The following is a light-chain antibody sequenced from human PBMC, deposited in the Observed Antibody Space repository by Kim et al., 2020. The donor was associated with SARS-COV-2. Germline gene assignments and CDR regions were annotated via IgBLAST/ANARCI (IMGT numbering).Light chain of an antibody. CDR3: QAWDSSTAV. V-gene: IGLV3-1*01. J-gene: IGLJ2*01. CDR2: QNS. CDR1: KLGDKS. Sequence: SYELTQPPSVSVSPGQTANITCSGDKLGDKSASWYQQKPGQSPVLVIYQNSKRPSGIPERFSGSNSGNTAALTISGTQAMDEADYYCQAWDSSTAVFGGG.